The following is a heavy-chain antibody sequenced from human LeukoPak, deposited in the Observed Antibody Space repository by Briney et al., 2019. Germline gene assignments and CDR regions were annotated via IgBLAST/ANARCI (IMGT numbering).Heavy chain of an antibody. Sequence: GASLRLSCAASGFTFSSYAMSWVRQAPGKGLEWVSAISGSGGSTYYADSMKGRFTISRDNSKNTLYLQMNSLRAEDTAVYYCAKEGNRRRYYYDSSGYYYFDYWGQGTLVTVSS. D-gene: IGHD3-22*01. J-gene: IGHJ4*02. V-gene: IGHV3-23*01. CDR3: AKEGNRRRYYYDSSGYYYFDY. CDR2: ISGSGGST. CDR1: GFTFSSYA.